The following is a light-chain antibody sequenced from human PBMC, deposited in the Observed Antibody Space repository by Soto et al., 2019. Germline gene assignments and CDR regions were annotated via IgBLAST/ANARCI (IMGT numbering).Light chain of an antibody. J-gene: IGKJ1*01. CDR2: GAS. V-gene: IGKV3-20*01. CDR3: QQANNWTQR. Sequence: ELVWTRSQRNLTFAAGEGAPLVCRASQSVSSNYLAWYQQKPGQAPRLLIYGASSRATGIPDRFSGSGSGTDFTLTISRLEPEDFAEYHCQQANNWTQRFGQGTKVEIK. CDR1: QSVSSNY.